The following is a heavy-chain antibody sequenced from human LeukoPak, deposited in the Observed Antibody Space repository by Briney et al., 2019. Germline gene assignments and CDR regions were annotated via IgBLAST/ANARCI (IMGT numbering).Heavy chain of an antibody. D-gene: IGHD2-2*01. CDR3: ARVAPVVPAAIDLSGSSWTNIDY. V-gene: IGHV4-59*08. CDR1: GDSIRSHY. J-gene: IGHJ4*02. Sequence: SETLSLTCSFSGDSIRSHYWSWIRQPPGKGLEWLGYIYYSGMTNYNPSVKSRVTMSLDTSKKQLSLRLSSVTAADTAVYYCARVAPVVPAAIDLSGSSWTNIDYWGQGTLVTVSS. CDR2: IYYSGMT.